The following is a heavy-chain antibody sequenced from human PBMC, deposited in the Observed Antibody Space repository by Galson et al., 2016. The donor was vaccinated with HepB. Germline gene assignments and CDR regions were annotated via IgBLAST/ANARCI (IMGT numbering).Heavy chain of an antibody. V-gene: IGHV7-4-1*02. CDR2: INTTTGNP. Sequence: SVKVSCKASGYNFTSHAMNWVRQAPGQGLEWMGWINTTTGNPVYAQDFTGRVVFSLDNSVSTAYVEISSLKAEDTAVYYCARDLRIVPAIRPNYYYFYAMDVWGQGTTVNVSS. CDR3: ARDLRIVPAIRPNYYYFYAMDV. J-gene: IGHJ6*02. D-gene: IGHD2-2*01. CDR1: GYNFTSHA.